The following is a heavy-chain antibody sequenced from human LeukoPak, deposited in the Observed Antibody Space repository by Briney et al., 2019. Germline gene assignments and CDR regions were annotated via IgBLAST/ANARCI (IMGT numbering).Heavy chain of an antibody. J-gene: IGHJ6*03. D-gene: IGHD1-7*01. CDR2: INTNSGVT. CDR3: AREGTGTTNYYYYMDV. V-gene: IGHV1-2*02. Sequence: GASVKVSCKASGYTFTVYYMHWVRDAPGQGLEWMGWINTNSGVTNYAQKFQGRVTMTRDTSIRTAHIELSRLRSDDTAVYYCAREGTGTTNYYYYMDVWGKGTTVTISS. CDR1: GYTFTVYY.